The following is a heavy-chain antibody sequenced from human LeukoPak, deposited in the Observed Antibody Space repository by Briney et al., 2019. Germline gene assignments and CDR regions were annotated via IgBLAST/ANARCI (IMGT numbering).Heavy chain of an antibody. Sequence: GESLKISCKGSGYSFTSYWIGWVRQMPGKGLEWMGIIYPGDSDTRYSPSFQGQVTISADKSISTAYLQWSSLKASDTAMYYCARGGLYYDILTGSDAFDIRGQGTMVTVSS. CDR2: IYPGDSDT. CDR3: ARGGLYYDILTGSDAFDI. CDR1: GYSFTSYW. D-gene: IGHD3-9*01. V-gene: IGHV5-51*01. J-gene: IGHJ3*02.